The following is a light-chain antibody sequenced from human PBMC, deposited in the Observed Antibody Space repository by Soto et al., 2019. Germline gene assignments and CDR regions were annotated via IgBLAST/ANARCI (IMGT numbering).Light chain of an antibody. J-gene: IGKJ1*01. V-gene: IGKV3-11*01. Sequence: EIVLTQSPATLSLSPEERATLSCRASQAVGHYLAWYQQKPGQAPRLLIYDISYRATGIPARFTGSGSGTDFTLTISSLEPEDFAVYYCQQRSNWPRTFGRGTKVEIK. CDR3: QQRSNWPRT. CDR1: QAVGHY. CDR2: DIS.